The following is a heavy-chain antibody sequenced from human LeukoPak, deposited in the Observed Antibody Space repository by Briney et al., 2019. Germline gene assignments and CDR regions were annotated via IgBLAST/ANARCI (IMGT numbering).Heavy chain of an antibody. CDR3: TTDGGSYPTFDY. V-gene: IGHV3-21*03. J-gene: IGHJ4*02. Sequence: GGSLRLSCAASGFTFSSYSMNWVRQAPGKGLEWVSSISSSSSYIYYADSVKGRFTISRDNAKNSLYLQMNSLKTEDTAVYYCTTDGGSYPTFDYWGQGTLVTVSS. CDR2: ISSSSSYI. CDR1: GFTFSSYS. D-gene: IGHD1-26*01.